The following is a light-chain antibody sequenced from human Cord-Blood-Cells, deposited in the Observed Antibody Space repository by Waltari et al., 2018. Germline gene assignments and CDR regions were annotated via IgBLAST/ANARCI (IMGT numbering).Light chain of an antibody. V-gene: IGKV1-33*01. Sequence: DIQMTQSPSSLSTSVRDRVTITCQASQDIRNYLNWYQQKPEKAPKLLIYDASNLETGVPSRFSGSGSGTDFTFNISSLQPEDIATYYCQQYDNLPGTFGQGTKVEIK. CDR3: QQYDNLPGT. J-gene: IGKJ1*01. CDR2: DAS. CDR1: QDIRNY.